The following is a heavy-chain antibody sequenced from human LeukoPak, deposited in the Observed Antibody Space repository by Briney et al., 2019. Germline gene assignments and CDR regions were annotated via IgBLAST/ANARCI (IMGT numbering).Heavy chain of an antibody. V-gene: IGHV3-23*01. CDR3: ARDSSSSHFDY. CDR2: ISGSGAST. J-gene: IGHJ4*02. D-gene: IGHD6-6*01. Sequence: GGSLRLSCAASGFTFSSYWMSWVRQAPGKGLEWISGISGSGASTYYADSVKGRFTISRDNSKNTLYLQMNSLRAEDTAVYYCARDSSSSHFDYWGQGTLVTVSS. CDR1: GFTFSSYW.